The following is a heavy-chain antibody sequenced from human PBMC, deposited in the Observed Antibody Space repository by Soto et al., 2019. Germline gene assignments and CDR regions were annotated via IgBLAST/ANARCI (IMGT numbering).Heavy chain of an antibody. V-gene: IGHV1-18*01. CDR2: ISAHNGNT. J-gene: IGHJ4*02. CDR3: ARGRYGDY. D-gene: IGHD1-1*01. Sequence: QVHLVQSGAEVKTPGASVKVSCQGSGYAFTTYGITWVRQAPGQGLEWMGWISAHNGNTTYAQKTKGRVTVTRETSTSTAYMELRSLRYDDTAVYYCARGRYGDYWGQGAVVTVSS. CDR1: GYAFTTYG.